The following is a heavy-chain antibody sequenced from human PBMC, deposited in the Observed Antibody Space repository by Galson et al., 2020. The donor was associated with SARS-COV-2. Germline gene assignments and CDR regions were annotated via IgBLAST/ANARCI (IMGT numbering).Heavy chain of an antibody. CDR1: GGTFSNYA. V-gene: IGHV1-69*05. CDR3: ARAKGYGDYAGMDV. J-gene: IGHJ6*04. CDR2: ILPLFGTG. Sequence: ASVKVSCKASGGTFSNYAITWVRQAPGQGLEWMGGILPLFGTGNYAQKFQGRVTMTTDESTTTAYMELRSLRSEDTAVYYCARAKGYGDYAGMDVWGKGTTVTVSS. D-gene: IGHD5-12*01.